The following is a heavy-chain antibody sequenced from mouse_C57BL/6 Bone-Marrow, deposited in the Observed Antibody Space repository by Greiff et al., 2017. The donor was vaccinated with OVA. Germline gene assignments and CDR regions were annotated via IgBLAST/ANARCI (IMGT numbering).Heavy chain of an antibody. J-gene: IGHJ3*01. CDR1: GFTFSIYA. Sequence: EVMLVESGGGLVKPGGSLKLSCTASGFTFSIYAMYWVRQTPEKRLEWVATISDGGSYTYYPDNVKGRFTISRDNAKNNLYLQMSHLKYEDTAMYYCAGESIYYGSSYGFAYWGQGTLVTVFA. CDR2: ISDGGSYT. D-gene: IGHD1-1*01. CDR3: AGESIYYGSSYGFAY. V-gene: IGHV5-4*01.